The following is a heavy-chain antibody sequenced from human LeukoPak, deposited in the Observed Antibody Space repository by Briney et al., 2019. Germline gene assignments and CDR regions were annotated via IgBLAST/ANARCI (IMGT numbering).Heavy chain of an antibody. D-gene: IGHD3-16*02. Sequence: SETLSLTCAVSGYSISNDYYWGWIRQPPGRGLEWIGHIYHSGSGYYNPSLKSRVAMSVDTSKNQFSLKLSSVTAVDTAVYYCARHLRLGELSLFGTFDYWGQGTLVTVSS. CDR2: IYHSGSG. V-gene: IGHV4-28*01. CDR3: ARHLRLGELSLFGTFDY. CDR1: GYSISNDYY. J-gene: IGHJ4*02.